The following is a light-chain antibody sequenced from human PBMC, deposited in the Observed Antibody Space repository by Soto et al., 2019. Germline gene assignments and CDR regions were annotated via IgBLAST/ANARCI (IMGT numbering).Light chain of an antibody. CDR2: KAS. J-gene: IGKJ1*01. Sequence: DIQMTQSPSTLSASVGNRVTITCGASQSISSWLAWYQQKPGKAPKPLIYKASSLESVVPSRFSGSGSGTEFTLTISSLQTDDVATYYCQQYNSYKWTFGQGTKVDIK. CDR3: QQYNSYKWT. CDR1: QSISSW. V-gene: IGKV1-5*03.